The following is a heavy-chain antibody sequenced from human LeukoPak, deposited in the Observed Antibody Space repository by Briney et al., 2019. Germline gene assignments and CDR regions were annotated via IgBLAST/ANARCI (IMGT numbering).Heavy chain of an antibody. CDR2: IYTSGST. CDR1: GGSIYTSSYY. Sequence: PSETLSLTCSVSGGSIYTSSYYWVWIRQPPGKGLEWIGRIYTSGSTNYNPSLKSRVTMSVDTSKNQFSLKLSSVTAADTAVYYCARDVITMTSNWFDPWGQGTLVTVSS. V-gene: IGHV4-39*07. J-gene: IGHJ5*02. CDR3: ARDVITMTSNWFDP. D-gene: IGHD3-22*01.